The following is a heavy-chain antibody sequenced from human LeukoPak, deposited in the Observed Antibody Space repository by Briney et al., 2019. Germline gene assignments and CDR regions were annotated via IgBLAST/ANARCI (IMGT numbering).Heavy chain of an antibody. CDR2: IDPNSGGT. D-gene: IGHD3/OR15-3a*01. Sequence: GASVRVSCKASGYIFTGKFIHWVRQAPGRGLEWMGWIDPNSGGTDYAQKFQGRVTMTRDTSIATAYMDLSRLISDDTAVYYCARDREGLAYFDFWGQGTLVTVSS. CDR3: ARDREGLAYFDF. CDR1: GYIFTGKF. V-gene: IGHV1-2*02. J-gene: IGHJ4*02.